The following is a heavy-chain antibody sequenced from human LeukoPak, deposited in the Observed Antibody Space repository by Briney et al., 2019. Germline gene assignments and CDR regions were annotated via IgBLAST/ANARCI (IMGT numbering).Heavy chain of an antibody. CDR2: IWSDASNR. J-gene: IGHJ4*01. V-gene: IGHV3-33*01. D-gene: IGHD4-11*01. CDR3: ARDAQRGFDYSNSLEY. Sequence: GGSLRLSCAASGFTFSRYGMHWVRQAPGKGLEWVAVIWSDASNRFYAGSVKGRFTISRDNSQNTLFLQMNSLRAEDTAMYYCARDAQRGFDYSNSLEYWGHGTLVTVSS. CDR1: GFTFSRYG.